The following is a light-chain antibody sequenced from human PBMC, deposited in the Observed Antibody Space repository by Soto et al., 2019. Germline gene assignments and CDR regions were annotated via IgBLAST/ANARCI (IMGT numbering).Light chain of an antibody. CDR1: QSVSSY. CDR3: QQRSNWPSIT. V-gene: IGKV3-11*01. CDR2: GAS. Sequence: IVLTQSPATLSLSPWERATLSCRASQSVSSYLAWYQQKPGQAPRLLIYGASNRATGIPARFSGSGSGTDFTLTISSLEPEDSAVYYCQQRSNWPSITFGQGTRLEIK. J-gene: IGKJ5*01.